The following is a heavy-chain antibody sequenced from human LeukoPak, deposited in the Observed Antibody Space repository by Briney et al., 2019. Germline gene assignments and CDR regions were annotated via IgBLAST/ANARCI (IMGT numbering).Heavy chain of an antibody. CDR3: ASSRCLSTTFYGGIDQ. D-gene: IGHD2/OR15-2a*01. Sequence: PGGSLRLSCAVSGFTFSSYSMNWVRQAPGKGLEWVSYISGGSNMIYYADSVRGRFTISRDNAKKSLYLQMTSLTAEDTAVYYCASSRCLSTTFYGGIDQWGQGTLVTVSS. V-gene: IGHV3-48*04. CDR1: GFTFSSYS. J-gene: IGHJ4*02. CDR2: ISGGSNMI.